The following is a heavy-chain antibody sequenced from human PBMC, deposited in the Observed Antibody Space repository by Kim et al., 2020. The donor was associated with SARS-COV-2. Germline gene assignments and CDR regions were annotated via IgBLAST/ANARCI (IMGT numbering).Heavy chain of an antibody. CDR1: GFTFSSYG. D-gene: IGHD4-17*01. CDR2: IWYDGSKK. Sequence: GGSLRLSCAASGFTFSSYGMHWVRQAPGKGLEWVAVIWYDGSKKYYADSVKGRFTISRDNSKNTLYLQMNSLRAEDTAVYYCARDNSWVSTACAYWGQGTLVTVSS. V-gene: IGHV3-33*01. CDR3: ARDNSWVSTACAY. J-gene: IGHJ4*02.